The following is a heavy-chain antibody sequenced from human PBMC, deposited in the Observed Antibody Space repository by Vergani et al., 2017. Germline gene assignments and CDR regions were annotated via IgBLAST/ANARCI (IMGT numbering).Heavy chain of an antibody. J-gene: IGHJ6*03. V-gene: IGHV4-34*01. D-gene: IGHD4-23*01. CDR3: ARGLPFGGRVKAARPYYYRDV. CDR1: GGSFSGYY. Sequence: QVQLQQWGAGLLKPSETLSLTCAVYGGSFSGYYWSGIRQPPGKGLEWIGEINHSGSTNYNPSLKSRVTISVDTSKNQFSLKLSSVTAADTAVYYCARGLPFGGRVKAARPYYYRDVWGKGP. CDR2: INHSGST.